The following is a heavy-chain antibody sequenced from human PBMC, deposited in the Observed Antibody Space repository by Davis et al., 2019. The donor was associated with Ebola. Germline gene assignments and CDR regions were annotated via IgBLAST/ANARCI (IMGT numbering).Heavy chain of an antibody. CDR3: ARGMQLLYGMDV. CDR1: GFTFSSYA. V-gene: IGHV3-30-3*01. J-gene: IGHJ6*02. D-gene: IGHD5-18*01. CDR2: ISYDGSNK. Sequence: GESLKISCAASGFTFSSYAMHWVRQAPGKGLEWVAVISYDGSNKYYADSVKGRFTISRGNSKNTLYLQMNSLRAEDTAVYYCARGMQLLYGMDVWGQGTTVTVSS.